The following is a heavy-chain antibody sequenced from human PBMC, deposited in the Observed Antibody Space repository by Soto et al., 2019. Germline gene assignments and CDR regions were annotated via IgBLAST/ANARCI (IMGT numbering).Heavy chain of an antibody. J-gene: IGHJ6*02. CDR2: ISYDGSNK. V-gene: IGHV3-30*18. Sequence: PGGSLRLSCAASGFTFSSYGMHWVRQAPGKGLEWVAVISYDGSNKYYADSVKGRFTISRDNSKNTLYLQMNSLRAEDTAVYYCAKNKLSEDYAGYYYGMDVWGQGTTVTVSS. CDR1: GFTFSSYG. CDR3: AKNKLSEDYAGYYYGMDV. D-gene: IGHD4-17*01.